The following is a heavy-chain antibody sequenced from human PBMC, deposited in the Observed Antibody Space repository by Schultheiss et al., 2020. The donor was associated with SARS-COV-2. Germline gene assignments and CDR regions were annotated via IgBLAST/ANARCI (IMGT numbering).Heavy chain of an antibody. D-gene: IGHD3-3*02. Sequence: GGSLRLSCAASGFTFSSYAMSWVRQAPGKGLEWVSAISGSGGSTYYADSVKGRFTISRDNSKNTLYLQMNSLRAEDTAVYYCAKCPSICNYYGMDVWGQVTTVTVSS. J-gene: IGHJ6*02. V-gene: IGHV3-23*01. CDR2: ISGSGGST. CDR3: AKCPSICNYYGMDV. CDR1: GFTFSSYA.